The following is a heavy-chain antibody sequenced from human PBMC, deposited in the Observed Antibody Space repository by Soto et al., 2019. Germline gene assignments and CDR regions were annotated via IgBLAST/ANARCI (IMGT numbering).Heavy chain of an antibody. Sequence: GGSLRLSCTAPGFTVSSKYLTWVRQAPGKGLEWVSVIYSGGNTYYADSVKGRFTSSRDKSKNTLYLQMNSLRAEDTAVYYCAGATGRYWGQGTLVTVSS. J-gene: IGHJ4*02. CDR1: GFTVSSKY. CDR3: AGATGRY. V-gene: IGHV3-53*01. D-gene: IGHD1-1*01. CDR2: IYSGGNT.